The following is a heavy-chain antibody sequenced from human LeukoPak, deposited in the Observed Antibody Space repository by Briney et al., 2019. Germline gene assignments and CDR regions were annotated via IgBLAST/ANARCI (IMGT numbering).Heavy chain of an antibody. V-gene: IGHV4-34*01. J-gene: IGHJ4*02. CDR3: ARGSPCSSTSRGGERYLGY. CDR2: INHSGST. CDR1: GGSFSGYY. D-gene: IGHD2-2*01. Sequence: KPSETLSLTCAVYGGSFSGYYWSWIRQPPGKGLEWIGEINHSGSTNYNPSLKSRVTISVDTSKNQFSLKLSSVTAADTAVYYCARGSPCSSTSRGGERYLGYWGQGTLVTVSS.